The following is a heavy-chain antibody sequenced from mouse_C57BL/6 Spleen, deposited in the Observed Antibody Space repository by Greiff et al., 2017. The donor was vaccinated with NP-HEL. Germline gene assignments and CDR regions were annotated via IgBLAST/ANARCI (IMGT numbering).Heavy chain of an antibody. J-gene: IGHJ3*01. Sequence: EVKVVESGEGLVKPGGSLKLSCAASGFTFSSYAMSWVRQTPEKRLEWVAYISSGGDYIYYADTVKGRFTISRDNARNTLYLQMSSLKSEDTAMYYCTREDDYLFAYWGQGTLVTVSA. CDR2: ISSGGDYI. CDR1: GFTFSSYA. D-gene: IGHD2-4*01. CDR3: TREDDYLFAY. V-gene: IGHV5-9-1*02.